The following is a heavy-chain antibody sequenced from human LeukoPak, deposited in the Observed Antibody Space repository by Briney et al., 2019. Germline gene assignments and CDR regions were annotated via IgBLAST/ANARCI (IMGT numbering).Heavy chain of an antibody. D-gene: IGHD1-26*01. Sequence: PSETLSLTCTVSGGSISSSSYYWGWIRQPPGKGLEWIGSVYYSGSTYYNPSLKSRVTISVDTSKNQFSLRLSSVTAADTAVYYSASPTPGGWEVPPGGAFDIWGQGTMVTVSS. CDR1: GGSISSSSYY. CDR2: VYYSGST. V-gene: IGHV4-39*01. CDR3: ASPTPGGWEVPPGGAFDI. J-gene: IGHJ3*02.